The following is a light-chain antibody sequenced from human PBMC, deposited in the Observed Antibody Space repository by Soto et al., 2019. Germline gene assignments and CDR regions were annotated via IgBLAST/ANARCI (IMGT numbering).Light chain of an antibody. J-gene: IGLJ3*02. V-gene: IGLV2-14*01. Sequence: QSALTQPASVSGSPGQSITISCTGTSSDVGGYNYVSWYQQHPGKAPKLMIYEVSDRPSGVSNRFSGSTSGNTASLTISGLQAEDEADYYCSSYTISSTWVFGGGTKVTVL. CDR2: EVS. CDR1: SSDVGGYNY. CDR3: SSYTISSTWV.